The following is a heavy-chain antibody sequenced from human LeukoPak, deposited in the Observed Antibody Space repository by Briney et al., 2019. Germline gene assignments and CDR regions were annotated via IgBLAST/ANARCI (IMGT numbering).Heavy chain of an antibody. CDR3: ARYASEGWRLDY. V-gene: IGHV4-59*01. J-gene: IGHJ4*02. CDR2: IYYSGST. CDR1: GGSISNYY. D-gene: IGHD6-19*01. Sequence: SETLSLTCTVSGGSISNYYWSWIRQPPGKGLEWIGYIYYSGSTSYNPSLKSRVTISVDTSKNQFSLKVSSVTAADTAVYYCARYASEGWRLDYWGQGTLVTVPS.